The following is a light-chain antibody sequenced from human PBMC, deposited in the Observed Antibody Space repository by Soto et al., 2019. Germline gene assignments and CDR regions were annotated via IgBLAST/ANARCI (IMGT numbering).Light chain of an antibody. V-gene: IGKV3-11*01. CDR3: QQGTYWST. J-gene: IGKJ4*01. CDR2: GAS. Sequence: IVLTQSPGTLSLSPGEKATLSCSASQSVGDSLAWYQQKPGQSPRLLIFGASNRATGVPGRFSGSGSGTDFTLTISSLEPEDFAFYFSQQGTYWSTCGGGTRLEI. CDR1: QSVGDS.